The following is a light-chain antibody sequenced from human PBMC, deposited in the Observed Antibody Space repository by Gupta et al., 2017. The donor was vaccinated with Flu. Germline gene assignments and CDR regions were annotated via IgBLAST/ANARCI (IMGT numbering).Light chain of an antibody. CDR2: AGS. CDR3: QHEDCASIT. Sequence: DIQMTQSPSSLSASVGDRVTITCRASQSITKFLNWYQQKPGKAPRLLIYAGSSLQSGVPSRFSGSGFGTDFTLTIDRLQPEDFATYYCQHEDCASITFVQGTRMEIK. J-gene: IGKJ5*01. CDR1: QSITKF. V-gene: IGKV1-39*01.